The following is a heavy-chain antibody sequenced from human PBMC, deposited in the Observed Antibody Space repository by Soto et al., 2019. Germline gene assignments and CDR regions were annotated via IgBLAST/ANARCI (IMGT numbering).Heavy chain of an antibody. Sequence: EVQLVESGGGLVKPGWSLRLSCAASGFTFSSAWMTWGRHTPGKGLEWVGLIKSTAGGETTHYAAPVKDRFTISRDDSRSTVYLHMNSLKTEDTAIYYCFAYVPNLVYPFDYWGQGTLVTVYS. D-gene: IGHD2-21*01. CDR2: IKSTAGGETT. CDR3: FAYVPNLVYPFDY. J-gene: IGHJ4*02. V-gene: IGHV3-15*01. CDR1: GFTFSSAW.